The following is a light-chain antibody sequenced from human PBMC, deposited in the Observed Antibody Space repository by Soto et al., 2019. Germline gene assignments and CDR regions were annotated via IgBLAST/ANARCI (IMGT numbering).Light chain of an antibody. CDR1: SSNIGTNA. CDR3: AAWDDSLYGVV. Sequence: QSVLTQPPSASGTPGQRVTISCSGSSSNIGTNAVNWYQQLPGTAPKRLIYSNHQRPSGVPDRFSGSKSGTSASLAISGLQSEDEADYYCAAWDDSLYGVVFGGGTTVTVL. V-gene: IGLV1-44*01. CDR2: SNH. J-gene: IGLJ2*01.